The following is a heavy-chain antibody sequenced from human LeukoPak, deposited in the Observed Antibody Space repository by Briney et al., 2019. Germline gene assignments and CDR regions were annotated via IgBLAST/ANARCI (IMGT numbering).Heavy chain of an antibody. CDR3: ARSVGSSYYFDY. Sequence: GGSLRLSCAASGFTFSSYAMHWVRQAPGKGLEWVAVISYDGSNKYYADSVKGRFTISRDNSKNTLYPQMNSLRAEDTAVYYCARSVGSSYYFDYWGQGTLVTVSS. CDR2: ISYDGSNK. CDR1: GFTFSSYA. V-gene: IGHV3-30*04. J-gene: IGHJ4*02. D-gene: IGHD6-6*01.